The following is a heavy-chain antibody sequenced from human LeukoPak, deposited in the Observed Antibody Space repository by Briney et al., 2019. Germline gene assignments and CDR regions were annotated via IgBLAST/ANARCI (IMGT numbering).Heavy chain of an antibody. D-gene: IGHD3-3*01. CDR1: GFTFGDYL. V-gene: IGHV3-21*01. J-gene: IGHJ4*02. Sequence: GGSLRLSCTASGFTFGDYLMSWFRQAPGKGLDWFSSVSPRGASTYYAASVKGRCTISRDNGKNSLYLEMNSLRAEDTAVYYCVRDALGESGAGGYWGQGTLVTVSS. CDR2: VSPRGAST. CDR3: VRDALGESGAGGY.